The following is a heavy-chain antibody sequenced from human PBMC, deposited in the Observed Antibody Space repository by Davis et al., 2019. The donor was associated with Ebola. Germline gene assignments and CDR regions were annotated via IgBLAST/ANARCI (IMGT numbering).Heavy chain of an antibody. D-gene: IGHD2-15*01. CDR2: IYYSGST. CDR1: GGSVSSGSYY. CDR3: ARGPKRMVLFDY. V-gene: IGHV4-61*01. Sequence: SETLSLTCTVSGGSVSSGSYYWSWIRQPPGKGLEWIGYIYYSGSTNYNPSLKSRVTISVDTSKNQFSLKLSSVTAADTAVYYCARGPKRMVLFDYWGQGTLVTVSS. J-gene: IGHJ4*02.